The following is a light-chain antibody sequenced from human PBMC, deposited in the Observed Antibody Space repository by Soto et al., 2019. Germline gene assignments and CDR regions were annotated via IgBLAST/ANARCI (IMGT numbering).Light chain of an antibody. CDR3: QKYGRSPWR. Sequence: LHQSDATSSFNADDISPLSCLASQSVTTNSLAWYQQRPGLAPRLLIYGASTRTSGIPDRFTGSGSGTDFTLTIRSLEPEDFAVYYCQKYGRSPWRFGQGTKVAIK. CDR1: QSVTTNS. V-gene: IGKV3-20*01. CDR2: GAS. J-gene: IGKJ1*01.